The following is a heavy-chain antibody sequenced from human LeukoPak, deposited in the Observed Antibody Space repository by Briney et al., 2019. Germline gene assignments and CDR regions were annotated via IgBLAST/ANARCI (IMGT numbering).Heavy chain of an antibody. V-gene: IGHV3-30*02. J-gene: IGHJ4*02. D-gene: IGHD3-22*01. CDR2: IRYDGSNK. Sequence: GGSLRLSCAASGFTFSSYGMHWVRQAPGKGLEWVAFIRYDGSNKYYADSVKGRFTISRDNSKNTLYLQMNSLRAEDTAVYYCAKSPGCRLLLFDYWGQGTLVTVSS. CDR1: GFTFSSYG. CDR3: AKSPGCRLLLFDY.